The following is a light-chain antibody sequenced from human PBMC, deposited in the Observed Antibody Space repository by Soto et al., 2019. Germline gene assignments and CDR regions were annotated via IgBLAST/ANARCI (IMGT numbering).Light chain of an antibody. CDR2: EVN. V-gene: IGLV2-8*01. CDR1: SSDVGGYNY. Sequence: QSALTQPPSASGSPGQSVAISCTGTSSDVGGYNYVSWYQQHPGKAPKLMIYEVNKRPSGVPDRFSGSKSGNTASLTISRVEDGDEADYYCQVWDSSNYHYVFGSGTKLTVL. J-gene: IGLJ1*01. CDR3: QVWDSSNYHYV.